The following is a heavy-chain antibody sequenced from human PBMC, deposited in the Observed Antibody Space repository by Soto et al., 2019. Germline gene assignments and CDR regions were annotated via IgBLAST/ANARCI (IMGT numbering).Heavy chain of an antibody. CDR1: GYTFTSYD. J-gene: IGHJ6*03. CDR2: MNPNSGNT. CDR3: ARKVGYYGSGSYLFYYYMDV. D-gene: IGHD3-10*01. V-gene: IGHV1-8*01. Sequence: GASVKVSCKASGYTFTSYDINWVRQATGQGLEWMGWMNPNSGNTGYAQKFQGRVTMTRNTSISTAYMELSSLRSEDTAVYYCARKVGYYGSGSYLFYYYMDVWGKGTTVTVSS.